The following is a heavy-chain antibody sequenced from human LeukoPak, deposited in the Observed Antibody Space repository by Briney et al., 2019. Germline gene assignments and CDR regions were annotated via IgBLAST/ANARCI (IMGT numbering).Heavy chain of an antibody. D-gene: IGHD3-22*01. CDR2: IYYSGST. Sequence: PSETLSLTCTVSGGSISSGDYYWSWIRQPPGKGLEWIGYIYYSGSTYYNPSLKSRVTISVDTSKNQFSLKLSSVTAADTAVYYCARDRHYYDSSGNIDYWGQGTLVTVSS. J-gene: IGHJ4*02. CDR1: GGSISSGDYY. CDR3: ARDRHYYDSSGNIDY. V-gene: IGHV4-30-4*08.